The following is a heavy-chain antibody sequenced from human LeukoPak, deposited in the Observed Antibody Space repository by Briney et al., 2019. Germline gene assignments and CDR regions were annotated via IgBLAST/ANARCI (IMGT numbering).Heavy chain of an antibody. J-gene: IGHJ6*03. CDR1: SGSISSSNYY. V-gene: IGHV4-61*02. Sequence: SETLSLTCTVSSGSISSSNYYWSWIRQPAGKGLEWIGRISTIGITNYNPSLNSRVTISIDTSKNQFSLKLSSVTAADTAVYYCARVLSSSHPDGYYYYYYMDVWGTGTTVTVSS. D-gene: IGHD5-24*01. CDR2: ISTIGIT. CDR3: ARVLSSSHPDGYYYYYYMDV.